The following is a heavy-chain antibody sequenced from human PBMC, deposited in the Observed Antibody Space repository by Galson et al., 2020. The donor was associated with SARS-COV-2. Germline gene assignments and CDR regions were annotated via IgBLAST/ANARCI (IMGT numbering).Heavy chain of an antibody. CDR3: ARGGIAAAGIGIYYYYGMDV. V-gene: IGHV4-34*01. D-gene: IGHD6-13*01. CDR1: GGSFRGYY. J-gene: IGHJ6*02. Sequence: SETLSLTCAVYGGSFRGYYWSWIRQPPGKGLEWLGEINHSERTNYNPSLKSRATISVDTSKNKFSLKLSSVTAADTAVYYCARGGIAAAGIGIYYYYGMDVWGQGTAVTVSS. CDR2: INHSERT.